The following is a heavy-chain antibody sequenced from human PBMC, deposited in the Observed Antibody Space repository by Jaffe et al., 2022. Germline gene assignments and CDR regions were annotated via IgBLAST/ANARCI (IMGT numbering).Heavy chain of an antibody. CDR1: GGSFSGYY. V-gene: IGHV4-34*01. D-gene: IGHD2-15*01. J-gene: IGHJ2*01. Sequence: QVQLQQWGAGLLKPSETLSLTCAVYGGSFSGYYWSWIRQPPGKGLEWIGEINHSGSTNYNPSLKSRVTISVDTSKNQFSLKLSSVTAADTAVYYCARVVAPAKSPDRAHFDLWGRGTLVTVSS. CDR3: ARVVAPAKSPDRAHFDL. CDR2: INHSGST.